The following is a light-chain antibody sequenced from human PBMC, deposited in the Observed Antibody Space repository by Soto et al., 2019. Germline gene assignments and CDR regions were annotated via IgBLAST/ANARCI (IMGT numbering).Light chain of an antibody. Sequence: QAVVTQPPSVSGAPGQRVTISCTGSTSNIGAVYDVHWYQQLPGTAPKLLIYGNTNRPSGVPDRFSGSRSGTSASLAITGLQAEDEADYYCQSYDRSLSGWVFGGGTKLTVL. CDR1: TSNIGAVYD. V-gene: IGLV1-40*01. CDR3: QSYDRSLSGWV. CDR2: GNT. J-gene: IGLJ3*02.